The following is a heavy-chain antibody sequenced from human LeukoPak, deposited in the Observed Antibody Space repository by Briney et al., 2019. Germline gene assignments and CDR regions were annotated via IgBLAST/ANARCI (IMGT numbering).Heavy chain of an antibody. J-gene: IGHJ5*02. D-gene: IGHD2-15*01. CDR3: ARSQFCSGNSCYSRDWFDT. CDR1: GFSLSTIGMR. CDR2: IDWDDDK. Sequence: SGPTLVNPTQTLTLTCTFSGFSLSTIGMRVSWIRQPPGKALEWLARIDWDDDKFYSTSLKTRLTISKDTSKNQVVLTMTNMDPVDTATYYCARSQFCSGNSCYSRDWFDTWGQETLVTVSS. V-gene: IGHV2-70*04.